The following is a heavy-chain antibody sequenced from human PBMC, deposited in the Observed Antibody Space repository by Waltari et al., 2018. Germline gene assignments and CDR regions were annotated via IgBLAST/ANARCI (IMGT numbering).Heavy chain of an antibody. J-gene: IGHJ5*02. V-gene: IGHV4-38-2*01. D-gene: IGHD2-2*03. CDR1: VYFSNTGSF. CDR3: ARQTLGYCTSAACRRLET. CDR2: IYHDGTT. Sequence: QVQLQESGPGLVRPAATLALTCDVSVYFSNTGSFGGLIRQPRGKGLEWIGNIYHDGTTYYNPSLKHRLMISLDTSKNQFSLRLNFVDVADTAVYYCARQTLGYCTSAACRRLETWGQGILVTVSS.